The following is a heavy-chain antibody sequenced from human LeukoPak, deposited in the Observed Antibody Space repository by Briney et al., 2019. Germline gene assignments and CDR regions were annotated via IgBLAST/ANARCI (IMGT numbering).Heavy chain of an antibody. Sequence: PGGSLRLSCAASGFTFSSYVMHWVRQAPGKGLEWVSSISTSSTYIYYADSVKGRFTISRDNAKKSLSLQMNSLRAEDTAVYYCAREGRDGYNFYWYFDLWGRGTLVTVSS. CDR2: ISTSSTYI. CDR1: GFTFSSYV. CDR3: AREGRDGYNFYWYFDL. V-gene: IGHV3-21*01. J-gene: IGHJ2*01. D-gene: IGHD5-24*01.